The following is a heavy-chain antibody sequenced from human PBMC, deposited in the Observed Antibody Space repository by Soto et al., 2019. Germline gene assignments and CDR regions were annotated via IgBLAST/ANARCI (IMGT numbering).Heavy chain of an antibody. Sequence: PSETLSLTCTVSGGSISSYYWSWIRQPPGKGLEWIGYIYYSGSTNYNPSLKSRVTISVDTSKNQFSLKLSPVTAADTAVYYCARGLDTAMVNYYYYGMDVWGQGTTVTVSS. J-gene: IGHJ6*02. CDR3: ARGLDTAMVNYYYYGMDV. V-gene: IGHV4-59*01. CDR1: GGSISSYY. D-gene: IGHD5-18*01. CDR2: IYYSGST.